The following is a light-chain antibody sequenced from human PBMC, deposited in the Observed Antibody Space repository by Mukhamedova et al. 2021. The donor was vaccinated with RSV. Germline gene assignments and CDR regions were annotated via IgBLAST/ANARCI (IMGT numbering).Light chain of an antibody. CDR3: QQRSNWPPYT. CDR2: DAS. J-gene: IGKJ2*01. V-gene: IGKV3-11*01. Sequence: GERATLSCRASQSVSSYLAWYQQKPGQAPRLLIYDASNRATGIPARFSGSGSGTDFTLTISSLEPEAFAVYYCQQRSNWPPYTFG. CDR1: QSVSSY.